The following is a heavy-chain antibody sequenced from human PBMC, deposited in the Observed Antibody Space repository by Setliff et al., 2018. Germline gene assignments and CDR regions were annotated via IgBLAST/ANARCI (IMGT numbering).Heavy chain of an antibody. CDR3: ARRRYYYDSSGYRWGGFYFDY. V-gene: IGHV1-2*04. D-gene: IGHD3-22*01. Sequence: ASVKVSCKASGYTFTGYYMYWVRQAPGQGLEWMGWINPNSGGTNYAQKFQGWVTMTRDTSISTAYMELSRLRSDDTAVYYCARRRYYYDSSGYRWGGFYFDYWGQGTLVTVSS. J-gene: IGHJ4*02. CDR2: INPNSGGT. CDR1: GYTFTGYY.